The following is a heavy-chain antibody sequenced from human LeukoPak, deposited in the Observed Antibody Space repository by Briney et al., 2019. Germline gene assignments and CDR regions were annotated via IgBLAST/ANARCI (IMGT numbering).Heavy chain of an antibody. Sequence: SVKVSCKASGGTFSSYAISWVRQAPGQGLEWMGGIIPIFGTANYAQKFQGRVTITADESTSTAYMELSSLRSEDTAVYYCARDRLRFLEWPSTHSDYYYYMDVWGKGTTVTVSS. D-gene: IGHD3-3*01. V-gene: IGHV1-69*01. CDR1: GGTFSSYA. CDR2: IIPIFGTA. J-gene: IGHJ6*03. CDR3: ARDRLRFLEWPSTHSDYYYYMDV.